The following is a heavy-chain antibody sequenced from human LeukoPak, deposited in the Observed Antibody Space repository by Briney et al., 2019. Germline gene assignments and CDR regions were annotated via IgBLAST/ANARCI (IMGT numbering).Heavy chain of an antibody. J-gene: IGHJ3*02. Sequence: SETLSLTCTVPGGSISSGGYYWSWIRQHPGKGLEWIGYIYYSGSTYYNPSLKSRVTISVDTSKNQFSLELSSVTAADTAVYYCARSRSGYSYDHAAFDIWGQGTMVTVSS. CDR3: ARSRSGYSYDHAAFDI. CDR2: IYYSGST. D-gene: IGHD5-18*01. V-gene: IGHV4-31*03. CDR1: GGSISSGGYY.